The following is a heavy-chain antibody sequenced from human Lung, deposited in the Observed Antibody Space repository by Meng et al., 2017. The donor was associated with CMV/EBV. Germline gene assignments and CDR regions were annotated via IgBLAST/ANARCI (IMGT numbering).Heavy chain of an antibody. CDR1: GGSISSYY. CDR3: ARGGRFSDA. V-gene: IGHV4-59*01. D-gene: IGHD3-10*01. CDR2: SGST. J-gene: IGHJ5*02. Sequence: SETLSLTCSVSGGSISSYYWSWIRQPPGKGLEWIGYSGSTNYNPSLQSRVTISVDTSKNQFSLKLSSVTAADTAVYYCARGGRFSDAWGQGRLVTVPQ.